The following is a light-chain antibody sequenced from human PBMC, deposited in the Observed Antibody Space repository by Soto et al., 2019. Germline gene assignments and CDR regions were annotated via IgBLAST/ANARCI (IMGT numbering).Light chain of an antibody. CDR1: QSVTTF. CDR2: DAS. CDR3: QQYNNWPRT. V-gene: IGKV3-15*01. J-gene: IGKJ1*01. Sequence: EIVLTQSPATLSLSPGERATLSFRASQSVTTFLAWYQQKPDQAPRLLIYDASTRATGIPARFSGSGSGTEFTLTISSLQSEDFAVYYCQQYNNWPRTFGQGTKVDIK.